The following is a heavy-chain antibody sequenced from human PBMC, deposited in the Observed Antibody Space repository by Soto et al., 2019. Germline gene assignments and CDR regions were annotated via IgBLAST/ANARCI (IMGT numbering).Heavy chain of an antibody. D-gene: IGHD2-15*01. J-gene: IGHJ4*02. CDR1: GDSISSSNW. CDR3: TTDYCSAATCHLNN. CDR2: IHHSGST. V-gene: IGHV4-4*02. Sequence: PSETLSLTYTVSGDSISSSNWWTWVRQPPGKGLEWIGEIHHSGSTNYNPSLKSRVIISVDKSKNQFSLTLTSVTAEDTAVYYCTTDYCSAATCHLNNWGQGALVTVSS.